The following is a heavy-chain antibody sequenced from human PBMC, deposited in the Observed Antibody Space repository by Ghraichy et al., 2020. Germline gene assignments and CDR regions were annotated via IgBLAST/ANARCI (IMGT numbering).Heavy chain of an antibody. Sequence: SETLSLTCAVYGGSFSGYYWSWIRQPPGKGLEWIGEINHSGSTNYNPSLKSRVTISVDTSKNQFSLKLSSVTAADTAVYYCARKFSGAQGYYDSSGTQRFDYWGQGTLVTVSS. J-gene: IGHJ4*02. D-gene: IGHD3-22*01. CDR3: ARKFSGAQGYYDSSGTQRFDY. CDR1: GGSFSGYY. V-gene: IGHV4-34*01. CDR2: INHSGST.